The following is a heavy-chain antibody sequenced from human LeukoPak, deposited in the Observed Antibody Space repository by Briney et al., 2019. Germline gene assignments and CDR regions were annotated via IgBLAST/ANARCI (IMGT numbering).Heavy chain of an antibody. V-gene: IGHV5-51*01. CDR2: IYPGDSDT. CDR3: ARPLLYSSGWYYFDY. J-gene: IGHJ4*02. CDR1: GYSFTSYW. D-gene: IGHD6-19*01. Sequence: GESLKISCKGSGYSFTSYWIGWVRQMPGKGLEWMGIIYPGDSDTRYSPSFQGQVTISADKSISTAYLQWSSLRASDTAMYYCARPLLYSSGWYYFDYWGQGTLVTVSS.